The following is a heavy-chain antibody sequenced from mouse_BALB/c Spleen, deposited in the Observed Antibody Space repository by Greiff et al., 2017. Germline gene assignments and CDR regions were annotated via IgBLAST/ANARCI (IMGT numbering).Heavy chain of an antibody. CDR3: ARRPITTDYFDY. D-gene: IGHD1-2*01. CDR2: ISSGGST. Sequence: EVKLVESGGGLVKPGGSLKLSCAASGFTFSSYAMSWVRQTPEKRLEWVASISSGGSTYYPDSVKGRFTISRDNARNILYLQMSSLRSEDTAMYYCARRPITTDYFDYWGQGTTLTVSS. CDR1: GFTFSSYA. V-gene: IGHV5-6-5*01. J-gene: IGHJ2*01.